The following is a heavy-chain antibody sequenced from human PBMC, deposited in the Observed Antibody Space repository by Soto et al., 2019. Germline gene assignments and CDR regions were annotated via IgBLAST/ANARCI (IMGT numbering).Heavy chain of an antibody. J-gene: IGHJ6*02. V-gene: IGHV3-11*06. CDR3: ARDSTGSGLDYGMDV. CDR2: ISSDSIYT. CDR1: GFTFTDHY. D-gene: IGHD3-10*01. Sequence: QVQLVESGGGLVKPGGSLSLSCAASGFTFTDHYMTWIRQAPGKGLEWGSFISSDSIYTNSADSVKGRFTISRDNAKNLLYLQMSSLRVEDTAVYYCARDSTGSGLDYGMDVWGQGTTVAVSS.